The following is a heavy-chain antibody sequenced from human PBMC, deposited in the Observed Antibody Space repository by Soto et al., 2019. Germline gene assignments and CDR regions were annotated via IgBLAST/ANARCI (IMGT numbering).Heavy chain of an antibody. J-gene: IGHJ4*02. CDR3: ARTIYSNTATPSKPAFDY. V-gene: IGHV4-34*01. CDR2: INHGRRA. Sequence: QVQLQQWGAGLLKPSETLSLTCGVHGGSFTHYYWSWIRQPPGKGLEWIGEINHGRRANYNTSLKSRVTISVDTSKKQVSLNMRSVTAADTAVYYCARTIYSNTATPSKPAFDYWGQGSLVTVAS. D-gene: IGHD4-4*01. CDR1: GGSFTHYY.